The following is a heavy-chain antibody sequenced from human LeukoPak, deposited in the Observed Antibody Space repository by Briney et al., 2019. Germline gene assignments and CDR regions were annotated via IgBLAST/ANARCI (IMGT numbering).Heavy chain of an antibody. J-gene: IGHJ4*02. D-gene: IGHD6-19*01. CDR3: ARDPVYSSGWYSDDY. CDR1: GGSISSYY. CDR2: IYTSGST. V-gene: IGHV4-4*07. Sequence: SETLSLTCTVSGGSISSYYWSWIRQPAGKGLEWIGRIYTSGSTNYNPSLKSRVTMSVDTSKNPFSLKLCSVTAADTAVYYCARDPVYSSGWYSDDYWGQGALVTVSS.